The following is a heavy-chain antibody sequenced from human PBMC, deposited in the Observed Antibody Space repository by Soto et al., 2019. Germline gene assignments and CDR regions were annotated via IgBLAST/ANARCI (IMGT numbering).Heavy chain of an antibody. D-gene: IGHD4-17*01. Sequence: QDQLVQSGAEVKKPGSSVKVSCKASGGTFSSPTFSWVRQAPGQGLEWMGRIIPALGTATYAQKIQGRVTIPADDYSTAVYMELNSLRSEDTTVYYCARPDFGDYWYFDLWGRGPLVTVSS. CDR2: IIPALGTA. CDR1: GGTFSSPT. V-gene: IGHV1-69*08. J-gene: IGHJ2*01. CDR3: ARPDFGDYWYFDL.